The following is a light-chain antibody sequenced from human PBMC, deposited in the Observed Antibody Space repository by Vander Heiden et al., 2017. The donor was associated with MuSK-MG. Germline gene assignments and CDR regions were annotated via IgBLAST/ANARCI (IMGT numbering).Light chain of an antibody. V-gene: IGLV1-47*02. CDR1: SPNIGSNY. CDR3: AAWDDSLSGRV. Sequence: QSVLTQPPSASGTPGQRVTISCSGSSPNIGSNYVYWFQHLPGTAPKVLIYSNDERPSGVPDRFSGSTSGTSASLAISGLRSEDEADYYCAAWDDSLSGRVFGGGTKLTVL. J-gene: IGLJ3*02. CDR2: SND.